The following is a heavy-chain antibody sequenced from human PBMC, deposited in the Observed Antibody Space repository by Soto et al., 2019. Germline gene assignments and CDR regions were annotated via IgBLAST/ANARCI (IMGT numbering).Heavy chain of an antibody. V-gene: IGHV4-30-4*02. CDR3: AGRGVTSVTKPFDY. J-gene: IGHJ4*02. CDR1: GVSISKADSF. CDR2: IDYNETT. D-gene: IGHD4-17*01. Sequence: SDTLSLTCTVSGVSISKADSFWGCFRQPPGKGLEWIGYIDYNETTYLNSSVKRRLSISEDSSKHQFSQKVRSVGAADTAVYYCAGRGVTSVTKPFDYWGQGTLVTVSS.